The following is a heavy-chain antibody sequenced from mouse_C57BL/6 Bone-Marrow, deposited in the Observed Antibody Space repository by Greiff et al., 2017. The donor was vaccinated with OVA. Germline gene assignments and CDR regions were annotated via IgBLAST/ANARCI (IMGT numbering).Heavy chain of an antibody. CDR1: GYTIKNTY. V-gene: IGHV14-3*01. D-gene: IGHD2-4*01. Sequence: VQLQQSVAELVRPGASVKLSCTASGYTIKNTYMHWVKQRPEQGLEWIGRIDPANGNTKYAPKFQGKATITADTSSNTAYLQLSSLTSEDTAIDYCARSHYDYSAWFAYWGKGTLVTVSA. CDR3: ARSHYDYSAWFAY. CDR2: IDPANGNT. J-gene: IGHJ3*01.